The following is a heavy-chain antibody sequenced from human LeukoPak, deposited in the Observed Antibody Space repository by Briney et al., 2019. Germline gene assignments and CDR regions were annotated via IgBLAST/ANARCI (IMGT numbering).Heavy chain of an antibody. D-gene: IGHD6-19*01. CDR3: AKGIYSSGWSYFDY. CDR2: LSGSGITT. J-gene: IGHJ4*01. Sequence: GGSLRLSCAASGFTFSNSAMSWVRQAPRKGLEWVSTLSGSGITTYYADSVKGRFTISRDNSKNTLYLQMNSLRAEDTAVYYCAKGIYSSGWSYFDYWGHGTLVTASS. CDR1: GFTFSNSA. V-gene: IGHV3-23*01.